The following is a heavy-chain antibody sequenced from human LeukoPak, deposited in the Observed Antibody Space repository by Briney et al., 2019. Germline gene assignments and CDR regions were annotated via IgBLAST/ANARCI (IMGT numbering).Heavy chain of an antibody. D-gene: IGHD3-10*01. CDR1: GFTFRTYG. V-gene: IGHV3-48*02. Sequence: GGSLRLSCAAAGFTFRTYGMNWVRQAPGKGLEWVSYISSSGDTIYYADSVKGRFTISRDNAENSLSLQMNSLRDEDTAVYYCAREMDGSGSYEFDYWGQGTLVTVSS. CDR2: ISSSGDTI. CDR3: AREMDGSGSYEFDY. J-gene: IGHJ4*02.